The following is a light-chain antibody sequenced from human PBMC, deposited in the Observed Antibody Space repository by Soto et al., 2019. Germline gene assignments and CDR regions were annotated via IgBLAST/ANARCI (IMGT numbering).Light chain of an antibody. CDR2: EVD. Sequence: QSALTQPASVSGSPGQSITISCTGTSSDVGGYKYVSWYQQHPGKAPKLMIFEVDNRPSGVSDRFSGSKSGNTASLTISGLQAEYEADYFCSSYSIASIRSVFGTGTKVTVL. J-gene: IGLJ1*01. V-gene: IGLV2-14*01. CDR3: SSYSIASIRSV. CDR1: SSDVGGYKY.